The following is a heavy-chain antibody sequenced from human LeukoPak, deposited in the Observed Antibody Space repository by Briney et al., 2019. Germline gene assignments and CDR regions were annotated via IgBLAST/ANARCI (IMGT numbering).Heavy chain of an antibody. Sequence: ASVKVSCKASGYTFTSYGISWVRQAPGQGLESMGWISAYNGNTNYAQKLQGRVTMTTDTSTSTAYMELRSLRSDDTAVYYCARVGQWLVRGAFDIWGQGTMVTVSS. D-gene: IGHD6-19*01. J-gene: IGHJ3*02. CDR1: GYTFTSYG. CDR2: ISAYNGNT. CDR3: ARVGQWLVRGAFDI. V-gene: IGHV1-18*04.